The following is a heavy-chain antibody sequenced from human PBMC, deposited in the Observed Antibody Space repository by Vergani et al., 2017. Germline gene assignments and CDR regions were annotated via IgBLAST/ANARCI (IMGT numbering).Heavy chain of an antibody. CDR2: ISPDGRTT. V-gene: IGHV3-74*03. CDR1: GFSFRTFS. Sequence: DVDLVESGGGFVQPGGSRRLSCAASGFSFRTFSMFWVRQPPGKGLAWVSKISPDGRTTEYADSVRGRFTISRDNANSMLYLQMNSLRDDDTAVYYCARDLAPIAAAGHFDYWGQGTLVTVSS. CDR3: ARDLAPIAAAGHFDY. J-gene: IGHJ4*02. D-gene: IGHD6-13*01.